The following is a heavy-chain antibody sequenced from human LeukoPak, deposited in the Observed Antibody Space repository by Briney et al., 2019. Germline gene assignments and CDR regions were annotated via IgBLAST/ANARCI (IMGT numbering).Heavy chain of an antibody. CDR3: VRDRDYFDSSDYYNWFFDL. V-gene: IGHV3-21*01. D-gene: IGHD3-22*01. CDR2: MSNSRGNI. Sequence: GGSLRLSCAASGFTFPIYTMNWVRQAPGKGLEWVSSMSNSRGNIYYADSVKGRFTISRDNAKNSLFLQMNSLSDEDTAVYYCVRDRDYFDSSDYYNWFFDLWGRGTLVTVSS. CDR1: GFTFPIYT. J-gene: IGHJ2*01.